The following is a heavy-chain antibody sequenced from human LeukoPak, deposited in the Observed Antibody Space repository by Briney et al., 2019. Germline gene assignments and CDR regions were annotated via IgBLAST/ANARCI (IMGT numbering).Heavy chain of an antibody. Sequence: ASVKVSCKASGYTFTGYYMHWVRQAPGQGLEWMGWINPNSGGTNYAQEFQGRVTMTRDTSISTAYMELSRLRSDDTAVYYCARHPLYYDSSGPFSWGQGTLVTVSS. D-gene: IGHD3-22*01. CDR1: GYTFTGYY. CDR3: ARHPLYYDSSGPFS. J-gene: IGHJ4*02. CDR2: INPNSGGT. V-gene: IGHV1-2*02.